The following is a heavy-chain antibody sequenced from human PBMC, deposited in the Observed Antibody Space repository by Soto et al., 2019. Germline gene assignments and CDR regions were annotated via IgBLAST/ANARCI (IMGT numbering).Heavy chain of an antibody. CDR3: ARGGAAAGNVIFRCYGMDV. Sequence: QVQLVESGGGVVQPGRSLRLSCAASGFTFSSYAMHWVRQAPGKGLEWVAVISYDGSNKYYADSVKGRFTISSDNYKNTLYLHSNSLRAEDMAVYYCARGGAAAGNVIFRCYGMDVCGQGTTVTVSS. CDR2: ISYDGSNK. J-gene: IGHJ6*02. D-gene: IGHD6-13*01. V-gene: IGHV3-30-3*01. CDR1: GFTFSSYA.